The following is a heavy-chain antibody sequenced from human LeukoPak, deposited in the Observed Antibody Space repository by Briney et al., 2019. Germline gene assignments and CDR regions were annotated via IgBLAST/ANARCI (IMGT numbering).Heavy chain of an antibody. CDR2: IYYSGST. J-gene: IGHJ2*01. CDR3: ANRRGDWYFDL. V-gene: IGHV4-59*01. CDR1: GGSISFYY. Sequence: SETLSLTCAVFGGSISFYYWSWIRQPAGKGLEWIGHIYYSGSTNHNPSLKSRVTISLDTSKNQFSLMLSSVTAADTAVYYCANRRGDWYFDLWGRGTLVTVSS. D-gene: IGHD3-10*01.